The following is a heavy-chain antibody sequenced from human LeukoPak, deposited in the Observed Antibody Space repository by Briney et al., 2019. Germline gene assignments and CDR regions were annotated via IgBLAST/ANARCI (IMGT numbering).Heavy chain of an antibody. J-gene: IGHJ4*02. D-gene: IGHD3-3*01. CDR2: ISYDGNNK. Sequence: PGGSLRLSCAASGFTFSSYDMYWVRQAPGKGLEWVAVISYDGNNKDYVDSVKGRFTISRDNSENTVYLQMNSLRPEDTAVYYCARGSGRYDFWSASPEGYWGQGTLVTVSS. V-gene: IGHV3-30-3*01. CDR1: GFTFSSYD. CDR3: ARGSGRYDFWSASPEGY.